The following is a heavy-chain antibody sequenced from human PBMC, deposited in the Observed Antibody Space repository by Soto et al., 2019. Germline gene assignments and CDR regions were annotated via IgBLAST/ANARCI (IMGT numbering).Heavy chain of an antibody. J-gene: IGHJ5*02. D-gene: IGHD6-19*01. Sequence: PXETLSLTCAVAGGSFSGYSWSWIRQPPGKGLEWIGEINHSGSTNYNPSLKSRVTISADTSKNQFSLKLSSVTAADTAVYYCARGLLAEFDHWGQGTLVTVSS. CDR2: INHSGST. V-gene: IGHV4-34*01. CDR3: ARGLLAEFDH. CDR1: GGSFSGYS.